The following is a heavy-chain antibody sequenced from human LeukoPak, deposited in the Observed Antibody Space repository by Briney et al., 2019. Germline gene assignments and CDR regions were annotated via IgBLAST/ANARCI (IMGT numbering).Heavy chain of an antibody. D-gene: IGHD6-6*01. CDR3: ARDPSAVAANTYG. J-gene: IGHJ4*02. Sequence: GGSLRLSCAASGVTVGNNYMNWVRQAPGKGLEWVSLIYSGGTTHYADSVKGRFTISRDNSKNTLHLQMNSLRVDDTAVYYCARDPSAVAANTYGWGQGTLVTVSS. V-gene: IGHV3-66*01. CDR1: GVTVGNNY. CDR2: IYSGGTT.